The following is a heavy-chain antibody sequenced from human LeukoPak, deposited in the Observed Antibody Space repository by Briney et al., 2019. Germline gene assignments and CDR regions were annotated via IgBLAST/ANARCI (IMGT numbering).Heavy chain of an antibody. Sequence: GASVKVSCKASGYTFTSYYMHWVRQAPGQGLEWMGIINPSGGSTSYAQKFQGRVTMTRDTSTSTVYMELSSLRSEDTAVYYCARDREGGSSWYRDPYYFDYWGQGTLVTVSS. V-gene: IGHV1-46*01. D-gene: IGHD6-13*01. CDR2: INPSGGST. CDR3: ARDREGGSSWYRDPYYFDY. J-gene: IGHJ4*02. CDR1: GYTFTSYY.